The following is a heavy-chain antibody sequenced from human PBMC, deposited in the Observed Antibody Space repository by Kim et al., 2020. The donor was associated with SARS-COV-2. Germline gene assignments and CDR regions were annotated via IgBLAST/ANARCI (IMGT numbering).Heavy chain of an antibody. D-gene: IGHD5-12*01. Sequence: GESLKISCKGSGYSFTSYWISWVRQMPGKGLEWMGRIDPSDSYTNYSPSFQGHVTISADKSISTAYLQWSSLKASDTAMYYCARQTDIVATISVGYYYGMDVWGQGTTVTVSS. V-gene: IGHV5-10-1*01. J-gene: IGHJ6*02. CDR2: IDPSDSYT. CDR3: ARQTDIVATISVGYYYGMDV. CDR1: GYSFTSYW.